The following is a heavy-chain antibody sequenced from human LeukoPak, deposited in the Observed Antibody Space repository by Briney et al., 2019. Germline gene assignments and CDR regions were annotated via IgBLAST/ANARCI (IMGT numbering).Heavy chain of an antibody. J-gene: IGHJ3*02. CDR1: GFTFSSYE. V-gene: IGHV3-48*03. D-gene: IGHD3-22*01. Sequence: QPGGSLRLSCAASGFTFSSYEMNWVRQAPGKGLEWVSYISSSGSTIYYADSVKGRFTISRDNAKNSLYLQMNSLRAGDTAVYYCARSLYYYDSSGLLQWHAFDIWGQGTMVTVSS. CDR3: ARSLYYYDSSGLLQWHAFDI. CDR2: ISSSGSTI.